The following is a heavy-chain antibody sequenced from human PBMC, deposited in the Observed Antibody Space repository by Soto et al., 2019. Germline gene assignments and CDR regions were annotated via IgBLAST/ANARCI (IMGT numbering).Heavy chain of an antibody. V-gene: IGHV3-30-3*01. CDR3: ARGAVGSEWPIWRRDYYYYGMDV. D-gene: IGHD3-3*01. J-gene: IGHJ6*02. CDR1: GFTFSSYA. CDR2: ISYDGSNK. Sequence: GGSLRLSCAASGFTFSSYAMHWVRQAPGKGLEWVAVISYDGSNKYYADSVKGRFTISRDNSKNAQYLQMNSLRAEDTAVYYCARGAVGSEWPIWRRDYYYYGMDVWGQGTTVTVSS.